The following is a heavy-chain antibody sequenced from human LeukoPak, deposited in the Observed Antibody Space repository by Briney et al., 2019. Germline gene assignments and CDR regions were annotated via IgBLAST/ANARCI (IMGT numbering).Heavy chain of an antibody. V-gene: IGHV7-4-1*02. CDR2: IKTNTGNP. J-gene: IGHJ6*02. CDR1: GYTFTSYA. CDR3: ARFGYSSGWYPDYYYYGMDV. D-gene: IGHD6-19*01. Sequence: GASVKVSCKASGYTFTSYAMNWVRQAPGQGLEWVGWIKTNTGNPTYAQGFTGRFVFSLDTSVSTAYLQISSLKAEDTAVYYCARFGYSSGWYPDYYYYGMDVWGQGTTVTVSS.